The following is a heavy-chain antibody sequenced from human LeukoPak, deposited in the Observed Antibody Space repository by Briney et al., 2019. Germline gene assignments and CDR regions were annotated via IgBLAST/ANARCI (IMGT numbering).Heavy chain of an antibody. Sequence: SETLSLTCAVSGYSISSGYYWGWIRQPPGKGLEWIGSIYHSGSTFYNPSLKSRVTISADTSKNQFSLTLSSVTAADTAVYYCARPQGATAMVAFDTWGQGTMVTVSS. V-gene: IGHV4-38-2*01. CDR3: ARPQGATAMVAFDT. CDR1: GYSISSGYY. CDR2: IYHSGST. J-gene: IGHJ3*02. D-gene: IGHD2-2*01.